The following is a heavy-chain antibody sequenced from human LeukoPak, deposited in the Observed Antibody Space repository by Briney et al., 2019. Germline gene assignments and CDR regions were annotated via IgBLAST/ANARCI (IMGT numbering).Heavy chain of an antibody. D-gene: IGHD4-17*01. Sequence: PGGSLRLSCAASGFTFSSYSTNWVRQAPGKGLEWVSSISTSSSYIYYADSAKGRFTISRDNARNSLYLQMNSLRAEDTAVYYCARDSETVTSTSSWFDPWGQGTLVTVSS. J-gene: IGHJ5*02. CDR1: GFTFSSYS. V-gene: IGHV3-21*01. CDR2: ISTSSSYI. CDR3: ARDSETVTSTSSWFDP.